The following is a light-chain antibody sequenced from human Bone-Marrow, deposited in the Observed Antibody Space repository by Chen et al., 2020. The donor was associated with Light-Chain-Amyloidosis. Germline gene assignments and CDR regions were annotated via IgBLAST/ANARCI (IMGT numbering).Light chain of an antibody. V-gene: IGLV3-25*03. J-gene: IGLJ2*01. CDR3: QSADSSGTYEVI. CDR1: DLPTKY. Sequence: SYELTQPPSVSVPPGQTARITCSGDDLPTKYAYWYQQKPGQAPVLVIHRDTERPSGISERFSRSSSGTTATLTISGVQAEDEADYHCQSADSSGTYEVIFGGGTKLTVL. CDR2: RDT.